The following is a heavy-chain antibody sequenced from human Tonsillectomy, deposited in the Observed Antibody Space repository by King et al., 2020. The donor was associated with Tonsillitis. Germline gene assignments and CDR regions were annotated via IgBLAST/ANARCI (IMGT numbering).Heavy chain of an antibody. CDR3: ARGGTAYFDP. CDR1: GGSINSGGYF. Sequence: LPLQESGPGLVKPSQTLSLTCTVSGGSINSGGYFWSWIRQHPEKGLEWIGYIDYSGSTYYNPSLQSLVTISVDTSKNQFSLKLSSVTAADTAVYYCARGGTAYFDPWGQGTLVTVSS. J-gene: IGHJ5*02. V-gene: IGHV4-31*01. CDR2: IDYSGST. D-gene: IGHD2-15*01.